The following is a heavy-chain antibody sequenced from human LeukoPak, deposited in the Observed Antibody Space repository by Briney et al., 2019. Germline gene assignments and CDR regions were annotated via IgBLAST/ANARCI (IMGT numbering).Heavy chain of an antibody. Sequence: GAPLKISCKGSGSRFTSYWSGGGRQRPGKGLGWMGIIYPGESDTRYSPSFQGQVTISADKSISTAYLQWSSLKASDTAMYYCARLIRCSGGSCYSIRYGWFDPWGQGTLVTVSS. CDR3: ARLIRCSGGSCYSIRYGWFDP. CDR2: IYPGESDT. J-gene: IGHJ5*02. CDR1: GSRFTSYW. V-gene: IGHV5-51*01. D-gene: IGHD2-15*01.